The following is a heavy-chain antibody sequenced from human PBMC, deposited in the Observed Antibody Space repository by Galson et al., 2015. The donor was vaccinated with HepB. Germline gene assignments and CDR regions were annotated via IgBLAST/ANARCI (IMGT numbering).Heavy chain of an antibody. V-gene: IGHV3-48*01. CDR1: GFTFSSYS. CDR2: ISTSSSII. CDR3: ARDGGDSNFDY. D-gene: IGHD3-16*01. J-gene: IGHJ4*02. Sequence: SLRLSCAASGFTFSSYSMNWVRQAPGKGLEWVSYISTSSSIIYYADSVKGRFTIPRDNAKKSLYPQMNSLRAEDTAVYFCARDGGDSNFDYWGQGTLVTVSS.